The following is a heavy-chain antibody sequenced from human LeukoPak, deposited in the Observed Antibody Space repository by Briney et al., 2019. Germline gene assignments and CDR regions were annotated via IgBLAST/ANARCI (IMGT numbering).Heavy chain of an antibody. J-gene: IGHJ5*02. V-gene: IGHV4-4*07. Sequence: PSETLSLTCTVSGGSISSYYWSWIRQPAGKGLEWIGRIYTSGGTNYNPSLKSRVTMSVDTSKNQFSLKLSSVTAADTAVYYCAGLLTSPNWFDPWGQGTLVTVSS. D-gene: IGHD2-15*01. CDR2: IYTSGGT. CDR3: AGLLTSPNWFDP. CDR1: GGSISSYY.